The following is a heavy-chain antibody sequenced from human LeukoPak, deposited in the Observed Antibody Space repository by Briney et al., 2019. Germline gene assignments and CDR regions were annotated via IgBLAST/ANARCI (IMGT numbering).Heavy chain of an antibody. Sequence: SETLSLTCAVYGGSFSPYYWSWIRQPPGKGLEWIGEINHSGSTNYNPSLKSRVTISVDTSKNQFSLRLSSVTAADTAAYYCARGGFYCGGDCYVDYWGQGTLVTVS. D-gene: IGHD2-21*02. CDR2: INHSGST. CDR1: GGSFSPYY. CDR3: ARGGFYCGGDCYVDY. J-gene: IGHJ4*02. V-gene: IGHV4-34*01.